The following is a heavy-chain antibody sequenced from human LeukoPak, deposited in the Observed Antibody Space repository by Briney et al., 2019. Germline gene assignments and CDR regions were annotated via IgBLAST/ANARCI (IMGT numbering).Heavy chain of an antibody. J-gene: IGHJ4*02. V-gene: IGHV3-21*01. CDR1: GFTFSTYT. Sequence: PGGSLRLSCAASGFTFSTYTMNWVRQAPGKGLEWVSSISSSSTSYIYYADSVKGRFTISRDNAKNSLYLQMNSLRAEDTAVYYCARNAPYCFGGDCYDYWGQGTLVTVSS. CDR2: ISSSSTSYI. D-gene: IGHD2-21*02. CDR3: ARNAPYCFGGDCYDY.